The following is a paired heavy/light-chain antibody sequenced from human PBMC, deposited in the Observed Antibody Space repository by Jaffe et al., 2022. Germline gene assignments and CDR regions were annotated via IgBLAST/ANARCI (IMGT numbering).Heavy chain of an antibody. Sequence: QVQLVQSGAEVKKPGSSVKVSCKASGGTFSSYAISWVRQAPGQGLEWMGGIIPIFGTANYAQKFQGRVTITTDESTSTAYMELSSLRSEDTAVYYCARDPLLYSYGSPGGYYYYYMDVWGKGTTVTVSS. V-gene: IGHV1-69*05. CDR2: IIPIFGTA. CDR3: ARDPLLYSYGSPGGYYYYYMDV. J-gene: IGHJ6*03. D-gene: IGHD5-18*01. CDR1: GGTFSSYA.
Light chain of an antibody. CDR3: MQSIQLPRT. Sequence: DIVMTQTPLSLSVTPGQPASISCKSSQSLLHSDGKTYLYWYLQKPGQSPQLLIYEVSNRFSGVPDRFSGSGSGTDFTLKISRVEAEDVGVYYCMQSIQLPRTFGQGTKVEIK. J-gene: IGKJ1*01. CDR2: EVS. CDR1: QSLLHSDGKTY. V-gene: IGKV2D-29*02.